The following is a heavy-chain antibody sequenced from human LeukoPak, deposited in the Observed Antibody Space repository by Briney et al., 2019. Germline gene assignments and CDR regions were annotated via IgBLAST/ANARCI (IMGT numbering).Heavy chain of an antibody. D-gene: IGHD4-23*01. Sequence: SQTLSLTCAISGDSVSSNNAAWNWIRQSPSRGFEWLGRTYFRSKWYNDYAASEKSRITVNPDTSKNHFSLQLSSVTPEDTAVYYCARTYGGNCDYWGQGTLVTVSS. V-gene: IGHV6-1*01. CDR1: GDSVSSNNAA. CDR2: TYFRSKWYN. CDR3: ARTYGGNCDY. J-gene: IGHJ4*02.